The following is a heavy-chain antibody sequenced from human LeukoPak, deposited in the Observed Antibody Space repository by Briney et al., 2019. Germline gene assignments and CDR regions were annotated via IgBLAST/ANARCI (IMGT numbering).Heavy chain of an antibody. J-gene: IGHJ4*02. Sequence: GRSLRLSCAASGFTFSSQPMHWVRQTPGKGLEWVALISFDGKNKFYGDSVIGRFTISRDNTKNTLFLQMNSLRAEDMGVYYCVRPMTTTRNFEHWGQGPLVTVSS. CDR3: VRPMTTTRNFEH. CDR2: ISFDGKNK. CDR1: GFTFSSQP. D-gene: IGHD1-1*01. V-gene: IGHV3-30*03.